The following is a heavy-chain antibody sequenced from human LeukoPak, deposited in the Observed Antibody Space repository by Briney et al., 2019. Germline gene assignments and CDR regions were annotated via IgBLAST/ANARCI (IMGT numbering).Heavy chain of an antibody. D-gene: IGHD3-9*01. CDR2: MYYSGST. Sequence: PSETLSLTCTVSGGSISSYYWSWIRQPPGKGLEWIGSMYYSGSTYYNPSLKSRVTISVDTSKNQFSLKLRSVTAADTAVYYCARLKSRLAPFDIWGQGTMVTVSS. CDR1: GGSISSYY. J-gene: IGHJ3*02. V-gene: IGHV4-59*05. CDR3: ARLKSRLAPFDI.